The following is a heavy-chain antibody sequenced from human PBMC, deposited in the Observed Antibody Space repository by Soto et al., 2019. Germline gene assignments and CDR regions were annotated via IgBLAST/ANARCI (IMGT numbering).Heavy chain of an antibody. CDR1: GGLFSGYA. CDR2: IIPVFNTA. J-gene: IGHJ4*02. Sequence: SVKVSCKASGGLFSGYAISWVRQAPGQGLEWMGGIIPVFNTAYYAQKFQGRVTITADESSNTAYMELSSLRSEDTAIYYCARGGSGYVWFNEFWGQGSLVTVS. V-gene: IGHV1-69*13. D-gene: IGHD3-22*01. CDR3: ARGGSGYVWFNEF.